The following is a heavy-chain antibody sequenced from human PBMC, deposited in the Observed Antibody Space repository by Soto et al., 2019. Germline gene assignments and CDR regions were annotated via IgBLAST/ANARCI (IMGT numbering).Heavy chain of an antibody. J-gene: IGHJ2*01. V-gene: IGHV4-34*01. CDR1: GGSFSPYF. Sequence: QVQLQQWGAGLLTPSETLSLTCAVYGGSFSPYFWSWFRQPPWKGLAWIGEINHSGSTNYNPSLTRRATLAVDTSKNQVSRKLTSVTAADTAVYYCARLASGWQYYYFDFWGRGTPVTVSS. D-gene: IGHD6-19*01. CDR3: ARLASGWQYYYFDF. CDR2: INHSGST.